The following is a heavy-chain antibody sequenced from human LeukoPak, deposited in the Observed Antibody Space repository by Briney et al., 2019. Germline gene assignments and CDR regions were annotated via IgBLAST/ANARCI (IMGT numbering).Heavy chain of an antibody. J-gene: IGHJ4*02. CDR2: IKQDGSEK. Sequence: PGGSLRLSCAASGFTFSSYWMSWLRQAPGKGLEWVANIKQDGSEKYYVDSVKGRFTISRDNAKNSLYLQMNSLRAEDTAVYYCARDLWDQDSSGYSLYWGQGTLVTVSS. V-gene: IGHV3-7*01. CDR3: ARDLWDQDSSGYSLY. D-gene: IGHD3-22*01. CDR1: GFTFSSYW.